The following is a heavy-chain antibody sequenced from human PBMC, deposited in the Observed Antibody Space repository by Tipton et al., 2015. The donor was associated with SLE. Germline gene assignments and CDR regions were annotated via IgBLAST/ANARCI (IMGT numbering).Heavy chain of an antibody. D-gene: IGHD3-10*01. V-gene: IGHV4-38-2*01. J-gene: IGHJ4*02. Sequence: LRLSCAVSGYSISSGYYWGWIRQPPGKGLEWIGSIYHSGSTHYNPSLKSRVTISVDTSKNQFSLKLSSVTAADTAVYYCARQPTYYYGSGRGYWGQGTLVTVSS. CDR1: GYSISSGYY. CDR2: IYHSGST. CDR3: ARQPTYYYGSGRGY.